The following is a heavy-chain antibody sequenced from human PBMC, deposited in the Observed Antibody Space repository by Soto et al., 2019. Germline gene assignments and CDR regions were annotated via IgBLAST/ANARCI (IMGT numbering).Heavy chain of an antibody. CDR1: GFTFSSYG. CDR2: IWYDGSNK. Sequence: GGSLRLSCAASGFTFSSYGMHWVRQAPGKGLEWVAVIWYDGSNKYYADSVKGRFTISRDNSKNTLYLQMNSLRAEDTAVYYCARSRYSSEDWFDPWGQGTLVTVSS. V-gene: IGHV3-33*01. CDR3: ARSRYSSEDWFDP. J-gene: IGHJ5*02. D-gene: IGHD6-25*01.